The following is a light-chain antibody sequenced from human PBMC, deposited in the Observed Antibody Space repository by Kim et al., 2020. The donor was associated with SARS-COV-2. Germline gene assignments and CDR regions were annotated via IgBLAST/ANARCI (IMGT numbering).Light chain of an antibody. CDR2: DAS. Sequence: DIQMTQSPSSVSASVGDRVTITCRASQGIRTYLAWYQQKPGKTPNLLIYDASTLQSGVPSRFSGSGSGTDFTLTISSLQPEDFATYVWQQGNGFPINFGQGTRLEIK. CDR3: QQGNGFPIN. CDR1: QGIRTY. J-gene: IGKJ5*01. V-gene: IGKV1D-12*01.